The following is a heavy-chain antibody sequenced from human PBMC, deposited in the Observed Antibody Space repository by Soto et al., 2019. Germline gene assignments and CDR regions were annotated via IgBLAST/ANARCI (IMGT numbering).Heavy chain of an antibody. CDR3: ARGYTCYGSGINDF. J-gene: IGHJ4*02. D-gene: IGHD3-10*01. Sequence: EVQLVESGGDLVQPGGSLRLSCAASGFTFGSHWMTWVRQAPGKGLEWVANIKQDGSEKYYVDSVKGRFTISRDNAKNSLYRQMNGLRVEDTAVYYCARGYTCYGSGINDFWGQGTLVTVSS. CDR1: GFTFGSHW. CDR2: IKQDGSEK. V-gene: IGHV3-7*01.